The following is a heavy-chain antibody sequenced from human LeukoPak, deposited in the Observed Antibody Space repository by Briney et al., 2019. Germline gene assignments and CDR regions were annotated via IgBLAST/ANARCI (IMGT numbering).Heavy chain of an antibody. CDR1: GFTFDDYA. D-gene: IGHD1-26*01. V-gene: IGHV3-9*01. Sequence: GGALRLSCAASGFTFDDYAMHWVRQAPGKGLEWVSGISWNSGSIGYADSVKGRITNSRDNAKSSLYLQMNSLRAEDTALYYCAREPPYSGSYYQIDYWGQGTLVTVSS. CDR2: ISWNSGSI. CDR3: AREPPYSGSYYQIDY. J-gene: IGHJ4*02.